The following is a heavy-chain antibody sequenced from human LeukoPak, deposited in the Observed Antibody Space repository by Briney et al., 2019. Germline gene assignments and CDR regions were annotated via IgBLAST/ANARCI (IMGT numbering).Heavy chain of an antibody. CDR3: ARDWDTDRYFDY. D-gene: IGHD5-18*01. CDR2: IDGSSRYM. CDR1: GFTFSSYT. Sequence: GGSLRLSCAAPGFTFSSYTMHWVRQAPGKGLEWVASIDGSSRYMYYSDSMKGRFTISRANAKNSLYLQINTLRAEDTAVYFCARDWDTDRYFDYWGQGTLVSVSS. J-gene: IGHJ4*02. V-gene: IGHV3-21*01.